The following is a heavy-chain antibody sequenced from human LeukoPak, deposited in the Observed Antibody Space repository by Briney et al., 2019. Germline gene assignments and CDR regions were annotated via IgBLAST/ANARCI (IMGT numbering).Heavy chain of an antibody. CDR3: TTLRTYYYDNSGYSRD. CDR2: IKGETDGGTI. V-gene: IGHV3-15*01. CDR1: GFTLSNAW. Sequence: GGSLRLSCAASGFTLSNAWMSWVRQAPGKGLEWVGRIKGETDGGTIDYAAPVKGRFIISRDDSKNTLYLQMNSLKSEDSAVYYCTTLRTYYYDNSGYSRDWGQGTLVTVSS. D-gene: IGHD3-22*01. J-gene: IGHJ4*02.